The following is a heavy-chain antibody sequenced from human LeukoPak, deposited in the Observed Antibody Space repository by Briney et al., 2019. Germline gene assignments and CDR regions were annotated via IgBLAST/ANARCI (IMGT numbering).Heavy chain of an antibody. CDR1: GFSFSTYW. CDR2: IKQDGIEI. CDR3: ARDPCIAAAGTVGYFDY. Sequence: PGGSLRLSCAASGFSFSTYWMSWVRQAPGKGLEWVANIKQDGIEIHYADSVKGRFTISRDNAKNSLFLQMNSLRAEDTAVYYCARDPCIAAAGTVGYFDYWGQGTLVTVSS. V-gene: IGHV3-7*01. D-gene: IGHD6-13*01. J-gene: IGHJ4*02.